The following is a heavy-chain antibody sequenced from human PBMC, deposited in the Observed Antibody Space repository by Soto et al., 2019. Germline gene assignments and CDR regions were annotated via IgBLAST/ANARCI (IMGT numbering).Heavy chain of an antibody. D-gene: IGHD6-13*01. Sequence: PGGSLRLSCAASGFTFDDYTMHWVRQAPGKGLEWVSLISWDGGSTYYADSVKGRFTISRDNSKNSLYLQMNSLRTEDTALYYCAKGPLHLYSSSPSHYYYGMDVWGQGTTVTVSS. CDR3: AKGPLHLYSSSPSHYYYGMDV. CDR1: GFTFDDYT. J-gene: IGHJ6*02. V-gene: IGHV3-43*01. CDR2: ISWDGGST.